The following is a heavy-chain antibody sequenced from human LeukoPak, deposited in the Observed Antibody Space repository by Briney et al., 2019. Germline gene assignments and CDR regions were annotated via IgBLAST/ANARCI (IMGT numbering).Heavy chain of an antibody. D-gene: IGHD3-9*01. J-gene: IGHJ4*02. CDR2: IRYDGSNK. V-gene: IGHV3-30*02. CDR3: RLAILTGYSTFDY. CDR1: GFTFSSYW. Sequence: PGGSLRLSCAASGFTFSSYWMSWVRQAPGKGLEWVAFIRYDGSNKYYADSVKGRFTISRDNSKNTLYLQMNSLRAEDTAVYYCRLAILTGYSTFDYWGQGTLVTVSS.